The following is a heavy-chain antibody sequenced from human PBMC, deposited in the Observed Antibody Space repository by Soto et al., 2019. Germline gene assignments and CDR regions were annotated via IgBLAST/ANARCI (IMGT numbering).Heavy chain of an antibody. D-gene: IGHD3-10*01. CDR1: GGSISSSSYY. CDR3: ARSLYYGRMPWPNYYYGLDV. J-gene: IGHJ6*02. V-gene: IGHV4-39*01. Sequence: PSETLSLTCTVSGGSISSSSYYWGWIRQPPGKGLEWIGSIYYSGSTYYNPSLKSRVTISVDTSKNQFSLKLSSVTAADTAVYYCARSLYYGRMPWPNYYYGLDVWGQGTTVTVSS. CDR2: IYYSGST.